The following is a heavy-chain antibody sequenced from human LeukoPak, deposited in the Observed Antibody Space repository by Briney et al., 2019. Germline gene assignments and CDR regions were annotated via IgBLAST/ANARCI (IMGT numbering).Heavy chain of an antibody. CDR2: ISAYNGNT. J-gene: IGHJ6*02. Sequence: ASVKVSCKASGYTFTSYGISWVRQAPGQGLEWMGWISAYNGNTNYAQKLQGRVTMTTDTSTSTAYMELRSLRSDDTAVYYCASSSYSSWYYGMDVWGQGTTVTASS. CDR3: ASSSYSSWYYGMDV. V-gene: IGHV1-18*01. CDR1: GYTFTSYG. D-gene: IGHD6-13*01.